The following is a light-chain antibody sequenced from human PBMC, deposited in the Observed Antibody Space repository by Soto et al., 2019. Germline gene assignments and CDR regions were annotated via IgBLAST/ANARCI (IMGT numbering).Light chain of an antibody. CDR3: QQYNNWPRT. Sequence: IVMTQSPATLSVSPGERATLSCRASQSVRNYLAWYQQRPGQAPRLLIFGASTRATDIPARFSGSGSGTEFTLTLSSLQSEDFAVYYCQQYNNWPRTFGQGTKVEIK. CDR2: GAS. J-gene: IGKJ1*01. V-gene: IGKV3-15*01. CDR1: QSVRNY.